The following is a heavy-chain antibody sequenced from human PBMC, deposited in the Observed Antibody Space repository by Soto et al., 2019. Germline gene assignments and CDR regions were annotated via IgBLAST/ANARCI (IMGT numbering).Heavy chain of an antibody. Sequence: PGESLKISCKGSGYSFTSYWIGWVRQMPGKGLEWMGIIYPGDSDTRYSPSFQGQVTISADKSISTAYLQWSSLKASDTAMYYCARLPIVVVPAANTYYYYYYGMDVWGQGTTVTV. D-gene: IGHD2-2*01. CDR2: IYPGDSDT. J-gene: IGHJ6*02. CDR3: ARLPIVVVPAANTYYYYYYGMDV. CDR1: GYSFTSYW. V-gene: IGHV5-51*01.